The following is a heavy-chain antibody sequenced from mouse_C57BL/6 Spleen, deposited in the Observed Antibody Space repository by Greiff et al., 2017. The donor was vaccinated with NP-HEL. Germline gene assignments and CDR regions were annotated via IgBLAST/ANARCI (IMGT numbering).Heavy chain of an antibody. Sequence: QVQLKQSGAELVMPGASVKLSCKASGYTFTSYWMHWVKQRPGQGLEWIGEIDPSDSYTNYNQKFKGKSTLTVDKSSSTAYMQLSSLTSEDSAVYYCARFENYYGSSYGYFDYWGQGTTLTVSS. J-gene: IGHJ2*01. D-gene: IGHD1-1*01. CDR3: ARFENYYGSSYGYFDY. CDR1: GYTFTSYW. V-gene: IGHV1-69*01. CDR2: IDPSDSYT.